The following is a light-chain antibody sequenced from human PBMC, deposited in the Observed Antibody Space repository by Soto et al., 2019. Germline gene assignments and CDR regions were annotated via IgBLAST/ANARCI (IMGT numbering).Light chain of an antibody. J-gene: IGKJ3*01. CDR3: QKYNSAPRRGFT. V-gene: IGKV1-27*01. CDR1: QGISNY. Sequence: DIQMTQSPSSLSASVGDRVTITCRASQGISNYLAWYQYKPGELPKLLIYAASTWRSGVPSRFSGSGSGTDFTLTISSLQPEDAATYYCQKYNSAPRRGFTFGPGTKVDIK. CDR2: AAS.